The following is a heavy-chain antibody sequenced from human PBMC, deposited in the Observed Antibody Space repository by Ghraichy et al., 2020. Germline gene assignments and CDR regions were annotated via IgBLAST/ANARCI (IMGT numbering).Heavy chain of an antibody. Sequence: LSLTCAASGFTFSSYSMNWVRQAPGKGLEWVSSISSSSSYIYYADSVKGRFTISRDNAKNSLYLQMNSLRAEDTAVYYCARDGGVIGSSMDVWGQGTTVTVSS. CDR2: ISSSSSYI. J-gene: IGHJ6*02. CDR3: ARDGGVIGSSMDV. V-gene: IGHV3-21*01. D-gene: IGHD3-16*01. CDR1: GFTFSSYS.